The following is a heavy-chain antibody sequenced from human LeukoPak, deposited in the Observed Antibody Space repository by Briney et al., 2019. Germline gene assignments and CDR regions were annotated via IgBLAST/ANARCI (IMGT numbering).Heavy chain of an antibody. D-gene: IGHD6-19*01. J-gene: IGHJ4*02. CDR3: VKGHWLVNFDY. CDR1: GGSISSNN. Sequence: GTLSLTCAVSGGSISSNNWWSWVRQPPGKGLEWVSGISGSGGSTYYADSVKGRFTISRDNSKNTLYLQMNSLRAEDTAVYYCVKGHWLVNFDYWGQGTLVTVSS. CDR2: ISGSGGST. V-gene: IGHV3-23*01.